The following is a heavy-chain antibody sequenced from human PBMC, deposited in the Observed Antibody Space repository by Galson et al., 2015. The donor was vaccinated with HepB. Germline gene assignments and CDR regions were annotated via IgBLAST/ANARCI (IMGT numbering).Heavy chain of an antibody. CDR3: ARDTAMADLYYYGMDV. CDR1: GFTFSTYT. D-gene: IGHD5-18*01. V-gene: IGHV3-21*01. J-gene: IGHJ6*02. Sequence: SLRLSCAASGFTFSTYTMNWVRQAPGKGLEWVSFISSRSRYIYNADSGKGRFTISRNNAKNSLYLQMNSLRAEDTAVYYCARDTAMADLYYYGMDVWGQGTTVTVSS. CDR2: ISSRSRYI.